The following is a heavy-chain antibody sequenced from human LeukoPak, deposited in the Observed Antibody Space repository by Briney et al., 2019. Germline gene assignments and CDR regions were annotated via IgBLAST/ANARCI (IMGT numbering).Heavy chain of an antibody. J-gene: IGHJ4*02. CDR1: GFTFSSYV. D-gene: IGHD5-18*01. CDR2: ISYDGRNK. CDR3: AKDRGYSHGFDY. V-gene: IGHV3-30*18. Sequence: SGGSLRLSCAASGFTFSSYVMHWVRQAPGKWLEWVAAISYDGRNKEYVDSVKGRFTISRDNSKNTVYLQMNSLRAEDTAVYDCAKDRGYSHGFDYWGQGTLVTVSS.